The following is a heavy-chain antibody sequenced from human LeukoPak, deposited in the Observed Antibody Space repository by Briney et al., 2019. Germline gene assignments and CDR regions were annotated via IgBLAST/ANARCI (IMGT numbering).Heavy chain of an antibody. J-gene: IGHJ4*02. CDR1: GGSFSGYY. CDR2: INHSGST. CDR3: ANGIESIDY. Sequence: SETLSLTCAVYGGSFSGYYWSWIRQPPGKGLEWIGEINHSGSTNYNPSLKSRVTISVDTSKNQFSLKLSSVTAADTAVYYCANGIESIDYWGQGTLVTVSS. V-gene: IGHV4-34*01. D-gene: IGHD1-26*01.